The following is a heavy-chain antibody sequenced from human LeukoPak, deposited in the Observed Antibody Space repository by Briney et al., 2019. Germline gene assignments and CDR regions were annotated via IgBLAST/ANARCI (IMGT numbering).Heavy chain of an antibody. J-gene: IGHJ4*02. CDR3: ARVGATWSLDY. D-gene: IGHD1-26*01. CDR1: GFTFSSYS. CDR2: ISSSSSYI. V-gene: IGHV3-21*01. Sequence: GGSLRLSCAVSGFTFSSYSMNWVRQAPGKGPEWVSSISSSSSYIYYADSVKGRFTISRDNAKNPLYLQMNSLRAENTAVYYCARVGATWSLDYWGQGTLVTVSS.